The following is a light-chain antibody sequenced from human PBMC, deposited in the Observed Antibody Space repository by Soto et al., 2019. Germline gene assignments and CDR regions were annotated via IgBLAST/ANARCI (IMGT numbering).Light chain of an antibody. J-gene: IGKJ4*01. Sequence: EVVLTQSPGTLSLSPGEGATLSCRASQSGASTYLAWYQQKPGQAPRLLIYGASSRATDIPDRFSGSGSGTDFTLTISRLEPEDFAVYYCHHYGSAPLTFGGGTKVEIK. CDR2: GAS. CDR1: QSGASTY. V-gene: IGKV3-20*01. CDR3: HHYGSAPLT.